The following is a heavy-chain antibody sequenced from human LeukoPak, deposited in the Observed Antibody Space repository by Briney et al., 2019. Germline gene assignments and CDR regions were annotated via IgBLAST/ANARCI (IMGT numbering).Heavy chain of an antibody. Sequence: GGSLRLSCAASGFTFSSYWMHWVRQAPGKGLVWVSRINSDGSSTSYADSVKGRFTISRDNAKNTLYLQMNSLRAEDTAVYYCARVVRLGELSEYFDYWGQGTLVTVSS. V-gene: IGHV3-74*01. CDR2: INSDGSST. CDR3: ARVVRLGELSEYFDY. J-gene: IGHJ4*02. CDR1: GFTFSSYW. D-gene: IGHD3-16*02.